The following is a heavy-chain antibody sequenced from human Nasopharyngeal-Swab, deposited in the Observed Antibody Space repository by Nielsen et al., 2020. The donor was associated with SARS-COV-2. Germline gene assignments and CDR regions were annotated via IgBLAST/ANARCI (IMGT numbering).Heavy chain of an antibody. CDR2: ISYSGSP. Sequence: WIRKRTGKGLAGIGIISYSGSPSSPPSHHRPFPISIDTSKNHFSLKLSSVTAADTAVYYCASLTFGGVIVIPSYYFDYWGQGTLVTVSS. V-gene: IGHV4-39*01. D-gene: IGHD3-16*02. CDR3: ASLTFGGVIVIPSYYFDY. J-gene: IGHJ4*02.